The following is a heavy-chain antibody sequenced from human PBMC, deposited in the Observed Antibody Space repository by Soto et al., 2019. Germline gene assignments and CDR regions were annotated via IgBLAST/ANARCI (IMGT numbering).Heavy chain of an antibody. J-gene: IGHJ6*02. V-gene: IGHV3-30*18. D-gene: IGHD1-7*01. Sequence: GGSLRLSCAASGFTFSSYGMHWVRQAPGKGLEWVAVISYDGSNKYYADSVKGRFTISRDNSKNTLYLQMNSLRAEDTAVYYCAKNYFPSYYYGMDVWGQGTTVTVSS. CDR1: GFTFSSYG. CDR3: AKNYFPSYYYGMDV. CDR2: ISYDGSNK.